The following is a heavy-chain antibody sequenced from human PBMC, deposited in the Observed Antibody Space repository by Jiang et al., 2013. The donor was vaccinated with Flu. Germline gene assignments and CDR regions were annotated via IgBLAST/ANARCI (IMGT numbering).Heavy chain of an antibody. CDR1: GFTFSSYV. CDR2: ISGGGGRT. CDR3: AHLSYMIEGEPYYYGMDV. D-gene: IGHD3-16*01. Sequence: QLLESGGGLVQPGGSLRLSCAVSGFTFSSYVMSWVRQAPGKGLEWVSGISGGGGRTYYADSMKGRFTISRDNSKSTLYLQMNSLRAEDTAVYYCAHLSYMIEGEPYYYGMDVWGQGTTVTVSS. J-gene: IGHJ6*02. V-gene: IGHV3-23*01.